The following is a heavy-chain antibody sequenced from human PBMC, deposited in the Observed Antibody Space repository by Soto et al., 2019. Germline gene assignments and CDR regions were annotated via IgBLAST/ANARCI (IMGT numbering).Heavy chain of an antibody. CDR3: AKERGYGANTYYFDH. D-gene: IGHD4-17*01. V-gene: IGHV3-23*01. CDR1: GFSLTSYA. Sequence: EVLLLESGGGLVQPGGSLRLSCAVSGFSLTSYALTWVRQPPGKGLEWVSSISGSDGGTYYADSVKGRFTLSRDNSKNMLHLQMNSLRAEDTAIYFCAKERGYGANTYYFDHWGQGTLVTVSS. J-gene: IGHJ4*02. CDR2: ISGSDGGT.